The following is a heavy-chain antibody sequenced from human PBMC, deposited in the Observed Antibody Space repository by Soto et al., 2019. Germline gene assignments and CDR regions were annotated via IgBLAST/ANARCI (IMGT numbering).Heavy chain of an antibody. Sequence: EVQLLESGGGLVPPGGSLRLSCAASGFTFSSYAMSWVRQAPGKGLEWVSAISGSGGSTYYADSVKGRFTISRDNSKNTLYLQMNSLRAEDTAVYYCATPGFYSSGWYGWFDPWGQGTMVPVSS. CDR2: ISGSGGST. CDR1: GFTFSSYA. CDR3: ATPGFYSSGWYGWFDP. D-gene: IGHD6-19*01. J-gene: IGHJ5*02. V-gene: IGHV3-23*01.